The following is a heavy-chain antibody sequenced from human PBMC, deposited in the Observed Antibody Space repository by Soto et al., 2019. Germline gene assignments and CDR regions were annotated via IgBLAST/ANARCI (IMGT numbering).Heavy chain of an antibody. J-gene: IGHJ4*02. Sequence: PGGSLRLSCAASGFTFSSYGMHWVRQAPGKGLEWVAVISYDGSNKYYADSVKGRFTISRDNSKNTLYLQMNSLRAEDTAVYYCAKAPCSGGSCYHDYFDYWGQGTLVTVSS. V-gene: IGHV3-30*18. D-gene: IGHD2-15*01. CDR3: AKAPCSGGSCYHDYFDY. CDR2: ISYDGSNK. CDR1: GFTFSSYG.